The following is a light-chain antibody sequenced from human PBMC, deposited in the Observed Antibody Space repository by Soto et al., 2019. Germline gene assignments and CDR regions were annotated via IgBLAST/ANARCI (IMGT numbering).Light chain of an antibody. J-gene: IGKJ1*01. CDR2: LGS. CDR3: MQALQIRVE. CDR1: QSLLHANGYNY. Sequence: DRVMTQSPLSLSVTPGEPASISCRSSQSLLHANGYNYVDWYLQRPGQSPQLLIYLGSHRASGLPDRFNGSGSGTDFTLKISRVEADDVGVYYCMQALQIRVEFGQGTRVQI. V-gene: IGKV2-28*01.